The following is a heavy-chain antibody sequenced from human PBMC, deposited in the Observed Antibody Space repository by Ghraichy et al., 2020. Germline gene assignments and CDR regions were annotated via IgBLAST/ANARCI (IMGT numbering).Heavy chain of an antibody. Sequence: SETLYLTCAVYGGSFSGYYWSWIRQPPGKGLEWIGEINHSGSTNYNPSLKSRVTISVDTSKNQFSLKLSSVTAADTAVYYCARVLKPYGDLSRYFQHWGQGTLVTVSS. V-gene: IGHV4-34*01. CDR3: ARVLKPYGDLSRYFQH. J-gene: IGHJ1*01. CDR2: INHSGST. D-gene: IGHD4-17*01. CDR1: GGSFSGYY.